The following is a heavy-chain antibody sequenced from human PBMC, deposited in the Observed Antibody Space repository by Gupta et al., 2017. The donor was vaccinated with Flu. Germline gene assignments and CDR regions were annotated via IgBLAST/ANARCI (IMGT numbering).Heavy chain of an antibody. CDR1: GFTFRSYW. CDR3: ARASDYQSDR. CDR2: IKQDGSEK. Sequence: EVQLVESGGGLVLPGGSLRLCCAVSGFTFRSYWMSWVRQAPGKGLEWVANIKQDGSEKYYVDSVKGRFTISRDNAKNSLYLQMNSLRLDDTAVYYCARASDYQSDRWGQGTLVTVSS. V-gene: IGHV3-7*04. J-gene: IGHJ5*02. D-gene: IGHD2-2*01.